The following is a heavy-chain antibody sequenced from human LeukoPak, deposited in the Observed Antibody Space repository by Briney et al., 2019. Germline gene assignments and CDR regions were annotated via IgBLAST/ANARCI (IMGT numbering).Heavy chain of an antibody. Sequence: GGSLRLSCTASGFTFGDYAMSWVRQAPGKGLEWVGFIRSKAYGGTTEYAASVKGRFTIPRDDSKSIAYLQMNSLKTEDAAVYYCTRWVQLWSPYYYYYGMDVWGQGTTVTVSS. CDR3: TRWVQLWSPYYYYYGMDV. CDR1: GFTFGDYA. V-gene: IGHV3-49*04. CDR2: IRSKAYGGTT. J-gene: IGHJ6*02. D-gene: IGHD5-18*01.